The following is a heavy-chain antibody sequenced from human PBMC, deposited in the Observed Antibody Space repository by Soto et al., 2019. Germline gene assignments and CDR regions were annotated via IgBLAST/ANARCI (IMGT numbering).Heavy chain of an antibody. CDR2: IIPFFGTA. V-gene: IGHV1-69*13. D-gene: IGHD4-17*01. Sequence: SVKVSCKASGGAFSTFGISWVRQAPGQGLEWMGGIIPFFGTARYSQKFEDRITITADESTNTVYMDLRSLTSEDTAIYYCAKSAPMDAGDKYYYDFWGQGALVTVSS. CDR3: AKSAPMDAGDKYYYDF. J-gene: IGHJ4*02. CDR1: GGAFSTFG.